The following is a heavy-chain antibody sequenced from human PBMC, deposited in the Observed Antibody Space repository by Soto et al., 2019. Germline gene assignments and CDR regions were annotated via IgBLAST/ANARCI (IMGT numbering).Heavy chain of an antibody. CDR3: ARGGPMRYCSSTSCRGPDY. J-gene: IGHJ4*02. D-gene: IGHD2-2*01. Sequence: SETLSLTCTVSGGSISSYYWSWIRQPPGEGLEWIGYIYYSGSTNYNPSLKSRVTISVDTSKNQFSLKLSSVTAADTAVYYCARGGPMRYCSSTSCRGPDYWGQGTLVTV. CDR1: GGSISSYY. CDR2: IYYSGST. V-gene: IGHV4-59*01.